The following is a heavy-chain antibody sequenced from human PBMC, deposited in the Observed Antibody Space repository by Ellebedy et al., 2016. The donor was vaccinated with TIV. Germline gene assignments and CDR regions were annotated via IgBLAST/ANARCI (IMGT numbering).Heavy chain of an antibody. Sequence: PGGSLRLSCAASGFTFSSYTIHRVRQAPGRGLEWVAVVWHDGTNKFYADSVKGRFTISRDNSKNTVSLQMDSLRVEDTALYYCARDLPPVLNWLSSSGAFDFWGPGTMVTVSS. CDR3: ARDLPPVLNWLSSSGAFDF. CDR1: GFTFSSYT. V-gene: IGHV3-33*01. D-gene: IGHD3-9*01. J-gene: IGHJ3*01. CDR2: VWHDGTNK.